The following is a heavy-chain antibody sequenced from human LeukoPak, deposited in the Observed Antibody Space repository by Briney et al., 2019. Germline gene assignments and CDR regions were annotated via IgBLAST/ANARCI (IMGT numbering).Heavy chain of an antibody. CDR1: GGTFSSYA. V-gene: IGHV1-69*04. Sequence: ASVKVSCKASGGTFSSYAISWVRQAPGQGLEWMGRIIPILGIANYAQKFQGRVTITADKSTSTAYMELSSLRCEDTAVYYCARSRVYSYGYYFDYWGQGTLVTVSS. J-gene: IGHJ4*02. CDR3: ARSRVYSYGYYFDY. CDR2: IIPILGIA. D-gene: IGHD5-18*01.